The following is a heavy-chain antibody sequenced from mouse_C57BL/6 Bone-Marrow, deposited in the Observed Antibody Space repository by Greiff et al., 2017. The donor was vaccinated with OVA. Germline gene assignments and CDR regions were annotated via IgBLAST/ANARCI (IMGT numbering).Heavy chain of an antibody. J-gene: IGHJ3*01. D-gene: IGHD3-2*02. CDR1: GYTFTSYW. V-gene: IGHV1-55*01. CDR2: IYPGSGST. CDR3: ARRQLRLRQFAY. Sequence: QVHVKQSGAELVKPGASVKMSCKASGYTFTSYWITWVKQRPGQGLEWIGDIYPGSGSTNYNEKFKSKATLTVDTSSSTAYMQLSSLTSEDSAVYYCARRQLRLRQFAYWGQGTLVTVSA.